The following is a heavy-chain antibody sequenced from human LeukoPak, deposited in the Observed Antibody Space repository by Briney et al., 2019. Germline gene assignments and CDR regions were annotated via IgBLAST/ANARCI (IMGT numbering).Heavy chain of an antibody. Sequence: KPSETLSLTCTVSGGSISSYYWSWIRQPPGKGLEWIGYIYYSGSTNYNPSLKSRVTISVDTSKNQFSLKLSSVTAADTAVYYCARGNWNDVGYWGQGTLVTVSS. D-gene: IGHD1-20*01. J-gene: IGHJ4*02. CDR2: IYYSGST. V-gene: IGHV4-59*01. CDR1: GGSISSYY. CDR3: ARGNWNDVGY.